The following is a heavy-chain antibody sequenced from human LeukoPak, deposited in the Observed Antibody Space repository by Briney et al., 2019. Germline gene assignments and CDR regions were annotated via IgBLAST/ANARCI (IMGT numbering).Heavy chain of an antibody. D-gene: IGHD3-22*01. CDR3: AREVRGYDSSGYLYDFDY. CDR1: GGSFSGYY. V-gene: IGHV4-34*01. J-gene: IGHJ4*02. Sequence: SETLSLTCAVYGGSFSGYYWSWIRQPPGKGLEWIGEINHSGSTNYNPSLKSRVTISVDTSKNQFSLKLSSVTAADTAVYYCAREVRGYDSSGYLYDFDYWGQGTLVTVSS. CDR2: INHSGST.